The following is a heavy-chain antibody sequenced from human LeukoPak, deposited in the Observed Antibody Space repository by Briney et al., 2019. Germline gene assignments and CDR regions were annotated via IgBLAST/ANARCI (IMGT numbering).Heavy chain of an antibody. Sequence: PGRSLRLSCAASGFTFSSYAMHWVRQAPGKGLEWVAVISYDGSNKYYADSVKGRFTISRDNAKNSLYLQMNSLRAEDTAVYYCARDFRVLFWSGYADAFDIWGQGTMVTVSS. D-gene: IGHD3-3*01. CDR3: ARDFRVLFWSGYADAFDI. J-gene: IGHJ3*02. CDR1: GFTFSSYA. V-gene: IGHV3-30*04. CDR2: ISYDGSNK.